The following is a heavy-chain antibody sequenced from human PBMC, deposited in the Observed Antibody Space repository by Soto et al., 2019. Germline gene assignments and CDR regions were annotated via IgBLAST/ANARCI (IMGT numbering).Heavy chain of an antibody. D-gene: IGHD1-26*01. V-gene: IGHV4-59*01. J-gene: IGHJ6*02. Sequence: SETLSLTCSVSGDSMSLYYWAWIRQRPGTGLEWVGYIYYSGSTHYNPSLKSRATISLDTSKKQFLLRLNSVTAADTAMYYCARVGAASRNYYYYGVDVWGQGTTVTVSS. CDR1: GDSMSLYY. CDR2: IYYSGST. CDR3: ARVGAASRNYYYYGVDV.